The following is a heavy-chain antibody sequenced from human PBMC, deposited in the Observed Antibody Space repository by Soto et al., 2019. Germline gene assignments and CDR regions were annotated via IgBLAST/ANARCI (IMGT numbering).Heavy chain of an antibody. V-gene: IGHV1-2*02. CDR3: ASNVKDPLLWFGGFGP. Sequence: ASVKVSCKASGYSFTGYYMHWVRQAPGQGLEWMGCINPNSGGTNYAQKFQGRVTMTRDTSISTAYMELSRLRSDDTAVYYCASNVKDPLLWFGGFGPWGQGNLVTVSS. CDR2: INPNSGGT. CDR1: GYSFTGYY. D-gene: IGHD3-10*01. J-gene: IGHJ5*02.